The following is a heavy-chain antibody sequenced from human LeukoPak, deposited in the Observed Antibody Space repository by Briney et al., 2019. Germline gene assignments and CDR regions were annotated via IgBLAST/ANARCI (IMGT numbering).Heavy chain of an antibody. J-gene: IGHJ6*03. V-gene: IGHV4-4*07. CDR3: AREVIAVAGTGGFYYYMDV. CDR2: IYTSGST. Sequence: SETLSLPCTLSGGSISSYHWSWIRHPAGEGLEWLGRIYTSGSTNYNPSLKSRVTMSVDTSKNQFSLKLSSVTAADTAVYYCAREVIAVAGTGGFYYYMDVWGKGTTVTISS. D-gene: IGHD6-19*01. CDR1: GGSISSYH.